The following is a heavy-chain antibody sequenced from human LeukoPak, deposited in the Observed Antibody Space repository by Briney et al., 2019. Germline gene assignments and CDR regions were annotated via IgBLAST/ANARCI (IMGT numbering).Heavy chain of an antibody. CDR3: ARGPAFPKIAVAGTGYFDY. CDR1: GYTFTSYY. J-gene: IGHJ4*02. V-gene: IGHV1-46*01. Sequence: GASVKVSCKASGYTFTSYYMHWMRQAPGQGLEWMGIINPSGGSTSYAQKFQGRVTMTRDTSTSTVYMELSSLRSEDTAVYYCARGPAFPKIAVAGTGYFDYWGQGTLVTVSS. CDR2: INPSGGST. D-gene: IGHD6-19*01.